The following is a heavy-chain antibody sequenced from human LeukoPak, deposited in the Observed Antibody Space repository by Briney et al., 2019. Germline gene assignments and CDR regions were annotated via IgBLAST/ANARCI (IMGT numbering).Heavy chain of an antibody. J-gene: IGHJ4*02. V-gene: IGHV3-48*02. CDR1: GFTFSTYS. Sequence: GGSLRLSCVASGFTFSTYSMNWVRQAPGKGLEWISYITGGSTTIYYADSVKGRFAISRDNAKNSLFLQMNSLRDDDTAVYYCARRIEFWGQGTLVTVSS. CDR3: ARRIEF. CDR2: ITGGSTTI.